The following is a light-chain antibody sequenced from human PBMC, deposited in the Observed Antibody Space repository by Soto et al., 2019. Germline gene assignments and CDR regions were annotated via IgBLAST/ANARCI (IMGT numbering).Light chain of an antibody. CDR2: EVS. Sequence: QSALTQPTSVSGSPGQSITISCTGNSNDVGAHNFVSWYQHHPGKAPKLMIYEVSNRPSGVSNRFSGSKSGNTASLTISGLQAEDEADYYCNSYTSSNTYVFGSGTKVTVL. CDR1: SNDVGAHNF. CDR3: NSYTSSNTYV. V-gene: IGLV2-14*01. J-gene: IGLJ1*01.